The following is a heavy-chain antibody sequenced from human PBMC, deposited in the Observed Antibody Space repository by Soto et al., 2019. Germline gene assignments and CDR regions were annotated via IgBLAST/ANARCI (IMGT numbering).Heavy chain of an antibody. CDR3: VGDAYPRDGFDI. Sequence: DVQLVESGGGLVKPGGSLRLSCAASGFNFITFSMNWVRQAPGKGLEWVSSISASSSSIYYAESVKGRFTVSRDNAKNSLYLQMNSLTAEDTALYYCVGDAYPRDGFDIWGQGTKVTVSS. CDR2: ISASSSSI. CDR1: GFNFITFS. V-gene: IGHV3-21*01. J-gene: IGHJ3*02.